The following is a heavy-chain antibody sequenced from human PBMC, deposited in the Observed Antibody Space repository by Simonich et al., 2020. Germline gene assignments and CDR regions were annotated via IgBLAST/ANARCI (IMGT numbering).Heavy chain of an antibody. V-gene: IGHV1-2*02. CDR2: INPKMGGT. J-gene: IGHJ3*02. CDR3: ARGRLTGDKGAFDI. CDR1: GYTFTAYY. Sequence: QVQLVQWGAEVKQPGASVKVSCKASGYTFTAYYMHWVRQAPGKGLELRGWINPKMGGTNYAKKIQGRVTMTRDTSISTAYMELSRLRSDDTAVYYCARGRLTGDKGAFDIWGQGTMVTVSS. D-gene: IGHD7-27*01.